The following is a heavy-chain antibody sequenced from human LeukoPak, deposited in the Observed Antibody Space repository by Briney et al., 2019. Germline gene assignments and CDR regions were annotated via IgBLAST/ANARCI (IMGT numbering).Heavy chain of an antibody. V-gene: IGHV3-23*01. CDR3: ANRMPTATYFDY. D-gene: IGHD2-2*01. CDR2: ISSGSGYT. J-gene: IGHJ4*02. CDR1: GLTFSSEA. Sequence: GGSLRLSCAASGLTFSSEAMFWVRQAPGKGLEWVSSISSGSGYTAYADSVKGRFTISRDNSKNTLYLQMNSLRAEDTAVYYCANRMPTATYFDYWGQGTLVTVSS.